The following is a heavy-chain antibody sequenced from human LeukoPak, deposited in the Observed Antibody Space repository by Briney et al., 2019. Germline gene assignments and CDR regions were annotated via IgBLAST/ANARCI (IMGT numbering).Heavy chain of an antibody. CDR1: GFTFSSYA. Sequence: PGRSLRLSCAASGFTFSSYAMHWVRQAPGKGLEWVAVISYDGSNKYYADSVKGRFTISRDNSKNTLYLQMNSLRAEDTAVYYCARERLWGYLVVVPAAIPYWGQGTLVTVSS. CDR2: ISYDGSNK. D-gene: IGHD2-2*01. J-gene: IGHJ4*02. V-gene: IGHV3-30*01. CDR3: ARERLWGYLVVVPAAIPY.